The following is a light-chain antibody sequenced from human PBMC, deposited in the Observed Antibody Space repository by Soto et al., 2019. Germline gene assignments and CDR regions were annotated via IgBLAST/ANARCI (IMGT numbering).Light chain of an antibody. Sequence: DFVMTQSPDSLTVSLGERATISCKSSQSVLLSNNKNYLAWYQQKQGQSPKLLIYWASTRESGAPDRFSGSGSGTDFTLTISSLQAEDVEVYYCQQYYSTTLTFGGGTKVDIK. CDR1: QSVLLSNNKNY. CDR2: WAS. CDR3: QQYYSTTLT. V-gene: IGKV4-1*01. J-gene: IGKJ4*01.